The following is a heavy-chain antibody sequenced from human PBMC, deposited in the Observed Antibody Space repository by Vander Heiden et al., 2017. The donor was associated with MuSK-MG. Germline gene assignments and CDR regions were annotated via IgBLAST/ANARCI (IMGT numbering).Heavy chain of an antibody. CDR3: ARDLRGATGFDY. CDR2: ISSSSSYI. CDR1: GFTFSSYC. J-gene: IGHJ4*02. V-gene: IGHV3-21*01. Sequence: EVQLVESGGGLVKPGGSLRLSCAASGFTFSSYCMNWVRQAPGKGLEWVSSISSSSSYIYYADSVKGRFTISRDNAKNSLYLQMSSLRAEDTAVYYCARDLRGATGFDYWGQGTLVTVSS. D-gene: IGHD1-26*01.